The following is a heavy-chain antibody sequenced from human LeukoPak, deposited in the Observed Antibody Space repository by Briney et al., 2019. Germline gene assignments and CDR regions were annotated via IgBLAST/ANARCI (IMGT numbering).Heavy chain of an antibody. CDR2: IYYSGST. CDR3: ARVNWSGYDFRGAFDI. D-gene: IGHD5-12*01. V-gene: IGHV4-59*01. Sequence: SETLSLTCTVSGGSISSYYWNWIRQPPGKGLEWIGYIYYSGSTNYNPSLKSRVTISVDTSKKQFSLNLSSVTAADTAVYYCARVNWSGYDFRGAFDIWGQGKTVTVSS. J-gene: IGHJ3*02. CDR1: GGSISSYY.